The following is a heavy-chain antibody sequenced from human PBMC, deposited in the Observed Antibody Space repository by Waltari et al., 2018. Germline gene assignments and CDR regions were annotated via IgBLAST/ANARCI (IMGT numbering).Heavy chain of an antibody. Sequence: QVHLVQSGGEVQKPGASVKFSCKASGYSFTDYYKHWVRQDPGKGLEWLGWFNPNSGATNYAHKLQDRVTVTRDTSSSTAYMELSSLTSGDTAVYYCARVPIFDWLVSGFDLWGQGTLVTVSS. D-gene: IGHD3-9*01. V-gene: IGHV1-2*07. CDR3: ARVPIFDWLVSGFDL. CDR2: FNPNSGAT. CDR1: GYSFTDYY. J-gene: IGHJ5*02.